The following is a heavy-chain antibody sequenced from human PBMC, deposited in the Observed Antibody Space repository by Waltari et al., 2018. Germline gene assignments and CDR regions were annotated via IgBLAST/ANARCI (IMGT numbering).Heavy chain of an antibody. CDR2: IYYSGST. Sequence: QVQLQESGPGLVKPSETLSLTCTVSGGSISSYYWSWIRQPPGKGLEWIGYIYYSGSTNYNPSLKSRVTISVDTSKNQFSLKLSSVTAADTAVYYCARTPRGLIPFDCWGQGTLVTVSS. J-gene: IGHJ4*02. CDR3: ARTPRGLIPFDC. V-gene: IGHV4-59*01. CDR1: GGSISSYY. D-gene: IGHD3-16*01.